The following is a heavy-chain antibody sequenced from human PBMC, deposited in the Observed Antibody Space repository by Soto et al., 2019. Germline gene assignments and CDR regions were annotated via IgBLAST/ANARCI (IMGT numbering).Heavy chain of an antibody. D-gene: IGHD3-10*01. J-gene: IGHJ4*02. CDR3: AKGYGSGHFDY. Sequence: GGSLRLSCAASGFTFSSYGMSWVRQAPGKGLEWVSTISGSGGDTYYADSVKGRFTISRDNSKNTLYLQMNRLRAEDTAVYYCAKGYGSGHFDYWGQGTLVTVSS. V-gene: IGHV3-23*01. CDR1: GFTFSSYG. CDR2: ISGSGGDT.